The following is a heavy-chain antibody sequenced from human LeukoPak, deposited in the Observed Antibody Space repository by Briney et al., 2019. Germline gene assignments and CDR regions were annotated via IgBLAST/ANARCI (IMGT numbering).Heavy chain of an antibody. V-gene: IGHV3-48*01. D-gene: IGHD1-26*01. CDR1: GFTFSSYS. CDR2: ITASGTAM. Sequence: GGSLRLSCAASGFTFSSYSMNWVRQAPGKGLEWVSHITASGTAMFYADSVKGRFTISRDNAKNSLYLQMNSLRGEDTAVYYCASSGSYRFDYWGQGTLVTVSS. J-gene: IGHJ4*02. CDR3: ASSGSYRFDY.